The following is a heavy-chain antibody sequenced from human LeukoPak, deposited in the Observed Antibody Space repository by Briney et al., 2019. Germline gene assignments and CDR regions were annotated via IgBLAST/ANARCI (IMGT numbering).Heavy chain of an antibody. Sequence: SETLSLTCTVSGVSISSGGYYWSWIRQPPGKGLEWIGYIYHSGSTYYNPSLKSRVTISVDRSKNQFSLKLSSVTAADTAVYYCARENRASGEDYWGQGTLVTVSS. D-gene: IGHD3-10*01. J-gene: IGHJ4*02. CDR1: GVSISSGGYY. V-gene: IGHV4-30-2*01. CDR3: ARENRASGEDY. CDR2: IYHSGST.